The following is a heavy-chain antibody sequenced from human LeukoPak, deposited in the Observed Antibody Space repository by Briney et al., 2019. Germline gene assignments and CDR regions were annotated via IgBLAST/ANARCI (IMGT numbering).Heavy chain of an antibody. CDR3: ARGGYGHNMDV. V-gene: IGHV3-74*01. CDR1: GFTFSNYY. CDR2: IKNAGDDP. D-gene: IGHD3-10*01. Sequence: GGSLRLSCVGSGFTFSNYYMYWVRQAPGKGPVWVSRIKNAGDDPIYADSVKGRFTISRDNAKNTVYLQMNSLRAEDTAVYYCARGGYGHNMDVWGEGTTVAVSS. J-gene: IGHJ6*03.